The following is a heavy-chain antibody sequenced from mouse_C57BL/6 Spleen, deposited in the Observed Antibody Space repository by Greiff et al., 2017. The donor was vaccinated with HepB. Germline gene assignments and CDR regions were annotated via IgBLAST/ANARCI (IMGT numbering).Heavy chain of an antibody. D-gene: IGHD1-1*01. V-gene: IGHV1-39*01. CDR2: INPNYGTT. Sequence: EVKLQQSGPELVKPGASVKISCKASGYSFTDYNMNWVKQSNGKSLEWIGVINPNYGTTSYNQKFKGKATLTVDQSSSTAYMQLNSLTSEDSAVYYCAVITTALRYFDVWGTGTTVTVSS. J-gene: IGHJ1*03. CDR3: AVITTALRYFDV. CDR1: GYSFTDYN.